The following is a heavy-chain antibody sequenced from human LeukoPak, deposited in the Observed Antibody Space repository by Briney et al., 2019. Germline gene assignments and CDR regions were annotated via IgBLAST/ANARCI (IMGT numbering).Heavy chain of an antibody. D-gene: IGHD3-10*01. J-gene: IGHJ4*02. CDR2: ISSSGGGT. CDR1: GFTFSSYA. Sequence: PGGSLRLSCAASGFTFSSYAMSWVRQAPGKGLEWVSAISSSGGGTYYADSVKGRFTISRDQSKNTLYLQMNSLRGEDTAVYYCAKRDTISKYYFDYWGQGTLVTVSS. V-gene: IGHV3-23*01. CDR3: AKRDTISKYYFDY.